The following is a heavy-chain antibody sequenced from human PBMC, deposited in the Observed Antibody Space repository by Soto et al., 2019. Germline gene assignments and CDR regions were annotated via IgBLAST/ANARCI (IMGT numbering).Heavy chain of an antibody. Sequence: PGGSLRLSFGASVFPFRRHGMHWVPPAPGKGLEWVAVIWYDGSNKYYADSVKGRFTISRDNSKNTLYLQMNSLRAEDTAVYYCARTNSSGFYFDYWGQGTLVTVSS. CDR1: VFPFRRHG. CDR2: IWYDGSNK. D-gene: IGHD6-19*01. J-gene: IGHJ4*02. V-gene: IGHV3-33*08. CDR3: ARTNSSGFYFDY.